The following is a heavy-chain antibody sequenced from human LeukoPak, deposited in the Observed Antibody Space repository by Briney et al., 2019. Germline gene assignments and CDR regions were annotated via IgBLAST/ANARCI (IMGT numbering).Heavy chain of an antibody. D-gene: IGHD2-15*01. V-gene: IGHV3-53*01. CDR3: ARGYCSGGSCYTLWFDP. J-gene: IGHJ5*02. Sequence: GGSLRLSCTGSGFTFGDYVMSWFRQAPGKGLEWVSVIYSGGSTYYADSVKGRFTISRDNSKNTLYLQMNSLRAEDTAVYYCARGYCSGGSCYTLWFDPWGQGTLVTVSS. CDR2: IYSGGST. CDR1: GFTFGDYV.